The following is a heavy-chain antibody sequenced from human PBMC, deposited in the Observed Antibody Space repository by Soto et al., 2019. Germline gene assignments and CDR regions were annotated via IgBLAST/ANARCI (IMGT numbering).Heavy chain of an antibody. CDR2: IYYSGST. Sequence: QVQLQESGPGLVKPSQTLSLTCTVSGGSISSGGYYWSWIRQHPGKGLEWIGYIYYSGSTYYNPSLKSRVTISVDTSKNKFSLKLSSVTAADTAVYYCARDSGYCSSTSCPNYYYGMDVWGQGTTVTVSS. CDR3: ARDSGYCSSTSCPNYYYGMDV. CDR1: GGSISSGGYY. V-gene: IGHV4-31*03. D-gene: IGHD2-2*03. J-gene: IGHJ6*02.